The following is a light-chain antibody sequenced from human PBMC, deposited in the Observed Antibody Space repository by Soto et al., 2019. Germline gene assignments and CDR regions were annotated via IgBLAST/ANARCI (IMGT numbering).Light chain of an antibody. J-gene: IGLJ1*01. CDR3: CSYAGTPYV. CDR2: DVS. CDR1: SGDVGGYNY. V-gene: IGLV2-11*01. Sequence: QSVLTQPRSVSESPGQSVTISCTGTSGDVGGYNYVSWYQQHPGKAPKLMIYDVSKRPSGVPDRFSGSKSGNTASLTISGLRAEDEADYYCCSYAGTPYVFGTGTKVTVL.